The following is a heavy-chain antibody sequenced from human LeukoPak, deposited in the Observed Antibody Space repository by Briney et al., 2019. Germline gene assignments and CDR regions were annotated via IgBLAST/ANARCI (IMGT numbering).Heavy chain of an antibody. CDR1: GFTFSSYA. Sequence: GGSLRLSCAASGFTFSSYAMSWVRQAPGKGLEWVANIKQDGSEKYYVDSVKGRFTISRDNAKNSLYLQMNSLRAEDTAVYYCARDGIVGVTCFDYWGQGTLVTVSS. CDR3: ARDGIVGVTCFDY. J-gene: IGHJ4*02. D-gene: IGHD1-26*01. CDR2: IKQDGSEK. V-gene: IGHV3-7*01.